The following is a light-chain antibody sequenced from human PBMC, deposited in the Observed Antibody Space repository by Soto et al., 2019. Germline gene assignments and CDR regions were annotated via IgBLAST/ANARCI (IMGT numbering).Light chain of an antibody. CDR1: QGVSSY. V-gene: IGKV1-27*01. J-gene: IGKJ1*01. CDR2: ATS. CDR3: QQYASGGT. Sequence: DIQMTQSPAFLSASVGDRVTISCRASQGVSSYLAWYQQKPGKVPRLLIYATSTRASGVPARFSGSGSGTESPLTISSLQSEEFAVYYCQQYASGGTFGQGTKGDI.